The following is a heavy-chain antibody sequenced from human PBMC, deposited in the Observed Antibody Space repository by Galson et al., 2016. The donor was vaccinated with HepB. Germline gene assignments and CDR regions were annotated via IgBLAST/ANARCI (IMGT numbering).Heavy chain of an antibody. J-gene: IGHJ4*02. CDR1: GFTFASYG. Sequence: SLRLSCAASGFTFASYGMHWVRQAPAKGLEWVAFIWYDGTIKYYADSVKGRFTISSDNPKYTLNLQMNSLRAEDTAVYYCARDYADSNSYFNYWGQGTLVT. D-gene: IGHD4-17*01. CDR3: ARDYADSNSYFNY. V-gene: IGHV3-33*01. CDR2: IWYDGTIK.